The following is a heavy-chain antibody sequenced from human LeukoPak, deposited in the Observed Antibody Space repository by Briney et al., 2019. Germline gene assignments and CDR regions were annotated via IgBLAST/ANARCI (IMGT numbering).Heavy chain of an antibody. J-gene: IGHJ5*02. CDR3: ARIYSSSWPRIYWFDP. V-gene: IGHV1-69*05. Sequence: ASVKVSCKASGGTFSSYAISWVRQAPGQGLEWMGGIIPIFGTANYAQKFQGRVTITTDESTSTAYMELSSLRSEDTAVYYCARIYSSSWPRIYWFDPWGQGTLVTVSS. D-gene: IGHD6-13*01. CDR2: IIPIFGTA. CDR1: GGTFSSYA.